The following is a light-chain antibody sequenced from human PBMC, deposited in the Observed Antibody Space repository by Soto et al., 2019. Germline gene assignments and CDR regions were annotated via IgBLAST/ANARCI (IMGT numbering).Light chain of an antibody. CDR3: QQYGSSPGT. CDR1: QSVSSSY. J-gene: IGKJ4*01. CDR2: NAF. Sequence: EIVLTQSPGTLSLSPGERVTLSCRASQSVSSSYLAWYQQKPGQAPRLLIYNAFNRATGIPDRFSGSGSGTDFTLTISRLEPEDFAVYYCQQYGSSPGTFGGGTKVDI. V-gene: IGKV3-20*01.